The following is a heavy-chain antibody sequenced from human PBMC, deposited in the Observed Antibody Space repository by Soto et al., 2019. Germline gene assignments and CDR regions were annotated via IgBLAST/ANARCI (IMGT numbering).Heavy chain of an antibody. D-gene: IGHD3-3*01. V-gene: IGHV1-46*01. Sequence: ASVKVSCKASRYTFTNYYIHWVRQAPGQGLEWMGIINPSGGSTSYAQKFQGRITMARDTSRSTVYMELSSLRSEDTAVCYCARSSGGNFGIIIEGSNWFDPWGQGTLVTVSS. CDR3: ARSSGGNFGIIIEGSNWFDP. J-gene: IGHJ5*02. CDR1: RYTFTNYY. CDR2: INPSGGST.